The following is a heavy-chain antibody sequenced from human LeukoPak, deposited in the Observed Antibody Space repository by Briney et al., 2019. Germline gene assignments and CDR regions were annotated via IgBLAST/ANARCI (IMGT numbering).Heavy chain of an antibody. CDR1: GFTVSSNY. Sequence: GGSLRLSCAASGFTVSSNYMSWVRQAPGKGLEWVSVIYSGGSTYYADSVKGRFTISRDNSKNTLYLQMNSLRAEDTAVYYCARDGNNYYDSSGYQGSWIDPWGQGTLVTVSS. D-gene: IGHD3-22*01. J-gene: IGHJ5*02. CDR3: ARDGNNYYDSSGYQGSWIDP. V-gene: IGHV3-53*01. CDR2: IYSGGST.